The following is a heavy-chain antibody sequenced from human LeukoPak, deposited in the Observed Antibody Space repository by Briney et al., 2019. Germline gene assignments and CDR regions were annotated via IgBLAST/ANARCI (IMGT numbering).Heavy chain of an antibody. Sequence: GASVKVSCKASGYTFTNYYIHWVRQAPGQGLEWMGRINPNSGDTNYAHKFQGRVTMTRDTSISTAYMELSRLRSDDTALYYCARGGTEASSGDYWGQGALVTVSS. D-gene: IGHD3-10*01. V-gene: IGHV1-2*06. CDR2: INPNSGDT. J-gene: IGHJ4*02. CDR1: GYTFTNYY. CDR3: ARGGTEASSGDY.